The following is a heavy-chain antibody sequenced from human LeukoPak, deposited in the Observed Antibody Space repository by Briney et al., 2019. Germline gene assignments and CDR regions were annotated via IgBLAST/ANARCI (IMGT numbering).Heavy chain of an antibody. V-gene: IGHV3-23*01. CDR2: ISASGGST. Sequence: GGSLRLSCAASEFTFSSYAMTWVRQAPGKGLEWVSTISASGGSTYYADSVKGRFNISRDNSKHTLYLQMNSLRAEDTAVYYCAKHTSGYDSIDWGQGTLVTVSS. D-gene: IGHD5-12*01. J-gene: IGHJ4*02. CDR1: EFTFSSYA. CDR3: AKHTSGYDSID.